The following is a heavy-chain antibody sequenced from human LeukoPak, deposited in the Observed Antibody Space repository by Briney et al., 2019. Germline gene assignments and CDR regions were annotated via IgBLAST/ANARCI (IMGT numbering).Heavy chain of an antibody. Sequence: GWSLRLSCAASGFTFSSYGMPWVPQAPGKGLEGVAVISYDGSNKYYADSVKGRFTISRDNSKDTLYLQMNGLGAEDTAVYYWMSGFSYGMDVWGKGTTVTVSS. V-gene: IGHV3-30*03. CDR3: MSGFSYGMDV. CDR2: ISYDGSNK. CDR1: GFTFSSYG. D-gene: IGHD3-10*01. J-gene: IGHJ6*04.